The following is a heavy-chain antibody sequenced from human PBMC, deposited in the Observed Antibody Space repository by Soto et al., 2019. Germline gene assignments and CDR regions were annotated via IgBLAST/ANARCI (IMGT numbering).Heavy chain of an antibody. V-gene: IGHV3-30-3*01. CDR2: ISFDGNNK. D-gene: IGHD6-19*01. J-gene: IGHJ4*02. CDR3: ARDRVVAGIGEVDY. CDR1: GFTFSNSA. Sequence: QVQLVESGGGVVQPGRSLRLSCAASGFTFSNSAMHWVRQAPGKGLEWVAVISFDGNNKYYVDSVKGRFTISRDNSKNTLYLQMNSLRAEDTAVYYCARDRVVAGIGEVDYWGQGTLVTVSS.